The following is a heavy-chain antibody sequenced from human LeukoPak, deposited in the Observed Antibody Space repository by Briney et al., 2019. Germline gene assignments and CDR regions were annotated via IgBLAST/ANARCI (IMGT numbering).Heavy chain of an antibody. CDR1: GFTVSSSY. Sequence: GGSLRLSCAASGFTVSSSYMSWVRQAPGKGLEWVSVIYSGGDTFYADSVKGRFTISRDNAKNSLYLQMNSLRAEDTAVYYCARDQGYSYGYSDYWGQGTLVTVSS. CDR3: ARDQGYSYGYSDY. V-gene: IGHV3-53*01. J-gene: IGHJ4*02. CDR2: IYSGGDT. D-gene: IGHD5-18*01.